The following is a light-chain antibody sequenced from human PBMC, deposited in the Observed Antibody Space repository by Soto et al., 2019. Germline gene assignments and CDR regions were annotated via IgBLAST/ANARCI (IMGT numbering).Light chain of an antibody. J-gene: IGLJ2*01. CDR1: KSNVGANH. Sequence: QSVLTQPPSASATPGQKVTISCSGGKSNVGANHVYWYQHLPGAAPRLLIYRNDQRPSGVPDRFSGSKSGMSASLAISGLRSDDEADYYCSSYTSSSTPHVVFGGGTKVTVL. CDR3: SSYTSSSTPHVV. CDR2: RND. V-gene: IGLV1-47*01.